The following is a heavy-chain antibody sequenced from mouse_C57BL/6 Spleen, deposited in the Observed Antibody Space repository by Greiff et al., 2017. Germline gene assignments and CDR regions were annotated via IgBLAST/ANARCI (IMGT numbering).Heavy chain of an antibody. Sequence: VQVVESGAELVKPGASVKISCKASGYAFSSYWMNWVKQRPGKGLEWIGQIYPGDGDTNYNGKFKGKATLTADKSSSTAYMQLSSLTSEDSAVYFCARSRYYGSSYFDYWGQGTTLTVSS. CDR2: IYPGDGDT. CDR1: GYAFSSYW. V-gene: IGHV1-80*01. J-gene: IGHJ2*01. CDR3: ARSRYYGSSYFDY. D-gene: IGHD1-1*01.